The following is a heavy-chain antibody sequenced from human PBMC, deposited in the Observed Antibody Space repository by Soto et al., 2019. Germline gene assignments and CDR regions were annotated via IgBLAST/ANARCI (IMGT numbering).Heavy chain of an antibody. V-gene: IGHV4-31*03. Sequence: QVQLQESGPGLVKPSQTLSLTCTVSGGSISSGGYYWSWIRQHPGKGLEWIGSIYYSGSTYYNPSLKSRVTMSVDTSKNQFDLKLNSVTAADTSVYYCARSSTSANYFDYWGQGTLVTVSS. D-gene: IGHD2-2*01. CDR3: ARSSTSANYFDY. CDR1: GGSISSGGYY. J-gene: IGHJ4*02. CDR2: IYYSGST.